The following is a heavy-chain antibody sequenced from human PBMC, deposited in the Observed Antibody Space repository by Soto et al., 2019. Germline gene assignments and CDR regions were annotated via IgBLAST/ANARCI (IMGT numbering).Heavy chain of an antibody. CDR3: ARDRRRDYDFLGGMDV. Sequence: GASVKVSCKASGYTFSGFYMHWVRQAPGQGLEWMGIINPSGGSTSYAQKFQGRVTMTRDTSTSTVYMELSSLRSEDTAVYYCARDRRRDYDFLGGMDVWGQGTTVTVSS. CDR1: GYTFSGFY. J-gene: IGHJ6*02. D-gene: IGHD3-3*01. V-gene: IGHV1-46*01. CDR2: INPSGGST.